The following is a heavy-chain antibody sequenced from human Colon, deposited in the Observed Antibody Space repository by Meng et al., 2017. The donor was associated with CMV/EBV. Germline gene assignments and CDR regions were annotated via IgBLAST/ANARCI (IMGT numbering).Heavy chain of an antibody. Sequence: QLLLQQGGPPLLSPSETVSLTCPLYGGSFSGSYSSWLRQPPGKGLELIGEINHSGPPPSPPSLKSRVTISVDTSKNQFSLKLSSVTAADTAVYYCARHQRWLKSEGGFNYWGQGTLVTVSS. CDR3: ARHQRWLKSEGGFNY. J-gene: IGHJ4*02. CDR2: INHSGPP. V-gene: IGHV4-34*01. CDR1: GGSFSGSY. D-gene: IGHD4-23*01.